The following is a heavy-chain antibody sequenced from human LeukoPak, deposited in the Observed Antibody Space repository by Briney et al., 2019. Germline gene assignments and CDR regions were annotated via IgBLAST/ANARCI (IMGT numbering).Heavy chain of an antibody. D-gene: IGHD6-6*01. CDR1: GGSISSSSYY. CDR3: ARQGRIAAPRIWFDP. Sequence: SETLSLTCTVSGGSISSSSYYWGWIRQPPGKGLEWIGSIYYSGSTYYNPSLKSRVTISVDTSKTQFSLKLSSVTAADTAVYYCARQGRIAAPRIWFDPWGQGTLVTVSS. CDR2: IYYSGST. V-gene: IGHV4-39*07. J-gene: IGHJ5*02.